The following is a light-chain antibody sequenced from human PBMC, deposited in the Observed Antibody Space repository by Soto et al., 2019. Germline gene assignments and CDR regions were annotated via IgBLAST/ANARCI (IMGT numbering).Light chain of an antibody. Sequence: ELVLSQCPASLSLSQGERATPSCRASQSVSSYLAWYQQKPGQAPRLLIYDASNRATGIPARFSGGESGTDFTLTISCREPEGFAVYYCQEYGRLLQTFGQGTKVDIK. V-gene: IGKV3-11*01. J-gene: IGKJ1*01. CDR1: QSVSSY. CDR3: QEYGRLLQT. CDR2: DAS.